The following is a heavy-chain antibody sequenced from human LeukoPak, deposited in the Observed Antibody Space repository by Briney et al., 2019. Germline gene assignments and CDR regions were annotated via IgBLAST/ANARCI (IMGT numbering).Heavy chain of an antibody. J-gene: IGHJ4*02. V-gene: IGHV3-74*01. CDR1: GYTFSSYW. D-gene: IGHD3-22*01. Sequence: GGSLRLSCAASGYTFSSYWMHWVRQAPAKGLVWVSRISGHGSTRSYADSVKGRFTVSRDNAKNTLYLQMNSLRAEVTAVYYCRCDYYDSSGIDYWGQGTLVTVSS. CDR3: RCDYYDSSGIDY. CDR2: ISGHGSTR.